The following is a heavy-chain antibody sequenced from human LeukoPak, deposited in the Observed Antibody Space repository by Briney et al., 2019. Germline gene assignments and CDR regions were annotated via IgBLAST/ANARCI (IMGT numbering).Heavy chain of an antibody. CDR1: GFTFSSYS. CDR2: ISSSSSYI. V-gene: IGHV3-21*01. D-gene: IGHD3-10*01. J-gene: IGHJ4*02. Sequence: GGSLRPSCAASGFTFSSYSMNWVRQAPGKGLEWVSSISSSSSYIYYADSVKGRFTISRDNAKNSLYLQMNSLRAEDTAVYYCARVLWFGELFPLDYWGQGTLVTVSS. CDR3: ARVLWFGELFPLDY.